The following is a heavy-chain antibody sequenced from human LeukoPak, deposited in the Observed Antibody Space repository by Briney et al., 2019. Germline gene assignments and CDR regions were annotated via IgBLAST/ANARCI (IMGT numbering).Heavy chain of an antibody. D-gene: IGHD3-3*01. CDR1: GGSISSGSYY. CDR2: IYTSGST. J-gene: IGHJ3*02. Sequence: SQTLSLTCTVSGGSISSGSYYWSWIRQPAGKGLEWIGRIYTSGSTNYNPSLKSRVTISVDTSKNQFSLKLSSVTAADTAVYYCASGRFLEWLSTPPAFDIWGRGTMVTVSS. CDR3: ASGRFLEWLSTPPAFDI. V-gene: IGHV4-61*02.